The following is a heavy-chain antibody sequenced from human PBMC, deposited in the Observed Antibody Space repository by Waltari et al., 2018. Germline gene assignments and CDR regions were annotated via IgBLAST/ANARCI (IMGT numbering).Heavy chain of an antibody. V-gene: IGHV3-33*01. CDR3: ARDGTTVTTDFDY. CDR1: SSYG. J-gene: IGHJ4*02. D-gene: IGHD4-17*01. Sequence: SSYGMHWVRQAPGKGLEWVAVIWYDGSNKYYADSVKGRFTISRDNSKNTLYLQMNSLRAEDTAVYYCARDGTTVTTDFDYWGQGTLVTVSS. CDR2: IWYDGSNK.